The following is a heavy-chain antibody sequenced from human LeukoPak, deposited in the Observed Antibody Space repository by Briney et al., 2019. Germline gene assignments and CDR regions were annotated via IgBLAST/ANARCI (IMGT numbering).Heavy chain of an antibody. J-gene: IGHJ4*02. CDR2: IKQDGSEK. D-gene: IGHD3-3*01. V-gene: IGHV3-7*01. CDR3: ARSLRITIFGVVKRDGRNFDY. CDR1: GFTFSSYE. Sequence: GGSLRLSCAASGFTFSSYEMNWVRQAPGKGLEWVANIKQDGSEKYYVDSVKGRFTISRDNAKNSLYLQMNSLRAEDTAVYYCARSLRITIFGVVKRDGRNFDYWGQGTLVTVSS.